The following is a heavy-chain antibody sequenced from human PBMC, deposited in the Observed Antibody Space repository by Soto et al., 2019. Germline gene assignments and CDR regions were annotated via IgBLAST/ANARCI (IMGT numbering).Heavy chain of an antibody. V-gene: IGHV3-30-3*01. Sequence: QVQLVESGGGVVQPGRSLRLSCAASGFTFIAYSMHWVRQAPGKGLEWLAVISFDGGEKHYADSVKGRCTISRDNSNNTLYLQMNSLRDDDTAIYYCARDPTACSGGRWNSVGWVDPWGQGTLVIVSS. D-gene: IGHD2-15*01. CDR2: ISFDGGEK. CDR3: ARDPTACSGGRWNSVGWVDP. J-gene: IGHJ5*02. CDR1: GFTFIAYS.